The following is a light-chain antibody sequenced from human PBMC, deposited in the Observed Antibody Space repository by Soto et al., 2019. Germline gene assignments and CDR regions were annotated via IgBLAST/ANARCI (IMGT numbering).Light chain of an antibody. CDR2: GAS. J-gene: IGKJ5*01. CDR3: QQYGSSPT. V-gene: IGKV3-20*01. CDR1: QSVNSGY. Sequence: EIVLTHSPGTLSLSPGERATLSCRASQSVNSGYLVWYQHKRGQAPRLLIYGASSRATGIPDRFSSSGSGTDFTLTIGRLEPEDLAVYYCQQYGSSPTFGQGTRLENK.